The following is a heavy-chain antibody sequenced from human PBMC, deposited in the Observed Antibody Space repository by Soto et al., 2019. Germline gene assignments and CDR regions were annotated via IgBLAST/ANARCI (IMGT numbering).Heavy chain of an antibody. J-gene: IGHJ6*02. CDR2: IYPGDSDT. CDR3: ARIAADYDILTGYHRYHYYGMDV. CDR1: GYSFTSYW. V-gene: IGHV5-51*01. D-gene: IGHD3-9*01. Sequence: GESLKISCKGSGYSFTSYWIGWVRQMPGKGLEWMGIIYPGDSDTRYSPSFQGQVTISADKSISTAYLQWSSLKASDTAMYYCARIAADYDILTGYHRYHYYGMDVWGQGTTVTVSS.